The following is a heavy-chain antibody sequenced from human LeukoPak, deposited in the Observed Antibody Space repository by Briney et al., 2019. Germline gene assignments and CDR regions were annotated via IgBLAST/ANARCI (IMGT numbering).Heavy chain of an antibody. CDR1: GGSISSYY. CDR2: IYYSGST. CDR3: ARGIVVVPAAIGGDAFDI. Sequence: LETLSLTCTVSGGSISSYYWSWIRQPPGKGLEWIGYIYYSGSTNYNPSLKSRVTISVDTSKNQFSLKLSSVTAADTAVYYCARGIVVVPAAIGGDAFDIWGQGTMVTVSS. J-gene: IGHJ3*02. V-gene: IGHV4-59*01. D-gene: IGHD2-2*01.